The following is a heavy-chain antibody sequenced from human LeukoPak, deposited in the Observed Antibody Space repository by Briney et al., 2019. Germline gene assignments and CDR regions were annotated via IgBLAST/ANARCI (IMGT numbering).Heavy chain of an antibody. Sequence: SETLSLTCGLNGGSFGDHFWGWFRQSPGKGLEWIGEVNQRGTINSNPSHKSRVAISVETSKNQFSLKLTSVTAADTAVYYCARINLWPGNWIDSWGQGSLVTVSS. D-gene: IGHD2/OR15-2a*01. CDR3: ARINLWPGNWIDS. J-gene: IGHJ5*01. CDR1: GGSFGDHF. V-gene: IGHV4-34*01. CDR2: VNQRGTI.